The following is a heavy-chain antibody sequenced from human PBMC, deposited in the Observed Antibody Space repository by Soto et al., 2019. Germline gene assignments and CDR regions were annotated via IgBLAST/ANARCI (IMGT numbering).Heavy chain of an antibody. CDR3: ARSWGVYCSSTSCYSPWFDP. Sequence: GGSLRLSCAASGFTFSSYEMNWVRQAPGKGLEWVSSISSSGSTIYYADSVKGRFSISRDNAKNSLYLQMNSLRAEDTAVYYCARSWGVYCSSTSCYSPWFDPWGQGTLVTVSS. J-gene: IGHJ5*02. CDR2: ISSSGSTI. V-gene: IGHV3-48*03. D-gene: IGHD2-2*02. CDR1: GFTFSSYE.